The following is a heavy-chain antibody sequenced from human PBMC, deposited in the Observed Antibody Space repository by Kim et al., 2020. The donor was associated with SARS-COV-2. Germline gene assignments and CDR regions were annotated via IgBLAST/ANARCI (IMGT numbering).Heavy chain of an antibody. V-gene: IGHV3-30*04. CDR3: AMPPSVGGMVRGVIR. J-gene: IGHJ4*02. Sequence: GGSLRLSCAASGFTFSSYAMHWVRQAPGKGLEWVAVISYDGSNKYYADSVKGRFTISRDNSKNTLYLQMNSLRAEDTAVYYCAMPPSVGGMVRGVIRWGQGTLVTVSS. CDR2: ISYDGSNK. D-gene: IGHD3-10*01. CDR1: GFTFSSYA.